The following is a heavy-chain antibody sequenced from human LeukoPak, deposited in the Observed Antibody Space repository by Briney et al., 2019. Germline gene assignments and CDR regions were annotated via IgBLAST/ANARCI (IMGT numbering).Heavy chain of an antibody. Sequence: GGSLRLSCAASGFTVSSNYMSWVRQAPGKGLEWVSSISSSSSYIYYADSVKGRFTISRDNAKNSLYLQMNSLRAEDAAVYYCAPCPTVGLRFLVYWGQGTLVTVSS. V-gene: IGHV3-21*01. D-gene: IGHD3-3*01. CDR2: ISSSSSYI. CDR3: APCPTVGLRFLVY. CDR1: GFTVSSNY. J-gene: IGHJ4*02.